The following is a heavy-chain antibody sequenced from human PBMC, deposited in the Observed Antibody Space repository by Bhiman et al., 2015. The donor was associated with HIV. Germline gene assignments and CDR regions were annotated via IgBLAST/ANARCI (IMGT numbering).Heavy chain of an antibody. CDR1: GFTFSSYG. CDR3: AKDWSGGPGAFDI. CDR2: IWYDGSNK. V-gene: IGHV3-33*06. D-gene: IGHD3-10*01. Sequence: QVQLVESGGGVVQPGRSLRLSCAASGFTFSSYGMHWVRQAPGKGLEWVAVIWYDGSNKYYADSVKGRFTISRDNSKNTLYLQMNSLRAEDTAVYYCAKDWSGGPGAFDIWGQGTMVTVSS. J-gene: IGHJ3*02.